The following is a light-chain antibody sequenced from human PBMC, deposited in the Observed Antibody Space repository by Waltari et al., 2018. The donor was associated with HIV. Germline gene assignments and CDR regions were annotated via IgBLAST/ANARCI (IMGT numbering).Light chain of an antibody. CDR3: CAYAGIWGV. CDR1: RRDVGAYNY. CDR2: AVN. J-gene: IGLJ1*01. V-gene: IGLV2-11*01. Sequence: QSALTQPRSVSGSPGQSVTISCTGTRRDVGAYNYVSGYQQHPGKAPKLMIYAVNQRPSGVPDRLSVSKSGNTASLNISGLQAEDESDYYCCAYAGIWGVFGTGTKVTVL.